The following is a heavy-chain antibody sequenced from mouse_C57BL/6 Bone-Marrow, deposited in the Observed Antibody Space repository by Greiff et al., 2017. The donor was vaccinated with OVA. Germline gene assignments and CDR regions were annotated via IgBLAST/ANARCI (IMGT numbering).Heavy chain of an antibody. J-gene: IGHJ2*01. V-gene: IGHV14-4*01. CDR3: TTPLYYYGSSFPY. Sequence: EVQLKESGAELVRPGASVKLSCTASGFNIKDDYMHWVKQRPEQGLEWIGWIDPENGDTEYASKFQGKATITADTSSNTAYLQLSSLTSEDTAVYYCTTPLYYYGSSFPYWGQGTTLTVSS. D-gene: IGHD1-1*01. CDR2: IDPENGDT. CDR1: GFNIKDDY.